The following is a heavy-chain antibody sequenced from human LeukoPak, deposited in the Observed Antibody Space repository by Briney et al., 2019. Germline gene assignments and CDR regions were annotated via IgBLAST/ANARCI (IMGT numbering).Heavy chain of an antibody. J-gene: IGHJ4*02. D-gene: IGHD3-10*01. CDR3: AKDGLLWFGEFYFDY. CDR2: ISYDGSNK. V-gene: IGHV3-30*18. Sequence: GGSLRLSCAASGFTFSSYGMHWVRQAPGKGLEWVAVISYDGSNKYYADSVKGRFTISRDNSKNTLYLQMNSLRAEDTAVYYCAKDGLLWFGEFYFDYWGQGTLVTVSS. CDR1: GFTFSSYG.